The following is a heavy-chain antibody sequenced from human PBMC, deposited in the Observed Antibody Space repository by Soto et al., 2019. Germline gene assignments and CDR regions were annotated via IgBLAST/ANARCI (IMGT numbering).Heavy chain of an antibody. Sequence: SQTLSLTCAISGDSISTNNVAWNWIRQSPSGGLEWLGRTGYTSKWYNDYAVSVRSRITINPDTSKNQFSLQLNSVTLDDTAVYYCARGKYSAWDYWGQGTLVTVSS. CDR1: GDSISTNNVA. CDR2: TGYTSKWYN. CDR3: ARGKYSAWDY. V-gene: IGHV6-1*01. D-gene: IGHD5-18*01. J-gene: IGHJ4*02.